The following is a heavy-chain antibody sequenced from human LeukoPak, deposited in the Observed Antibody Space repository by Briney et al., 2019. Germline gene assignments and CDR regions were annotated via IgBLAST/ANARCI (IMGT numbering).Heavy chain of an antibody. CDR1: GGTFSSYA. V-gene: IGHV1-69*04. CDR2: IIPILGIA. CDR3: ARSSSSWHFFDY. D-gene: IGHD6-13*01. J-gene: IGHJ4*02. Sequence: ASVKVSCKASGGTFSSYAISWVRQAPGQGLVWMGRIIPILGIANYAQKFQGRVTVTADKSTSTAYMELSSLRSEDTAVYYCARSSSSWHFFDYWGQGTLVTVSS.